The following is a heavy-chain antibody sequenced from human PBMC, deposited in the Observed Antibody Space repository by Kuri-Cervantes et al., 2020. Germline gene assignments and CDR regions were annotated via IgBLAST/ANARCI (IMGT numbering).Heavy chain of an antibody. D-gene: IGHD4/OR15-4a*01. J-gene: IGHJ6*02. Sequence: GESLKISCAASGFTFSSYWMSWVRRAPGKGLEWVANIKQDGSEKYYVDSVKGRFTISRDNAKNSLYLQMNSLRAEDTAVYYCAKRYGAKITRYYGTDVWGQGTTVTVSS. V-gene: IGHV3-7*01. CDR3: AKRYGAKITRYYGTDV. CDR2: IKQDGSEK. CDR1: GFTFSSYW.